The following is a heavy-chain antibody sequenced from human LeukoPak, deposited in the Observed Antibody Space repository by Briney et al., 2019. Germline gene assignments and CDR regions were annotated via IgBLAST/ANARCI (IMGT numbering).Heavy chain of an antibody. D-gene: IGHD1-26*01. V-gene: IGHV3-23*01. CDR3: AKYKWELPERFDY. Sequence: PGGSLRLSCAASGFTFSSYGMSWVRQAPGKGLEWVSAISGSGGSTYYADSVKGRFTISRDNSKNTLYLQMNSLRAEDTAVYYCAKYKWELPERFDYWGQGTLVTVSS. CDR2: ISGSGGST. CDR1: GFTFSSYG. J-gene: IGHJ4*02.